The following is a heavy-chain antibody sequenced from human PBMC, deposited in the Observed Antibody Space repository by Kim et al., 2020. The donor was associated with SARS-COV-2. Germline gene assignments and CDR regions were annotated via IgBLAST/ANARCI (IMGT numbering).Heavy chain of an antibody. Sequence: SETLSLTCGIFDGSLNGFYWNWIRQPPGKGLEWIGEINYSGTTNSNPSLKSRLTISVDTSKNQFSLSLSSVTAADTAVYYCARVVNSIQIGFDSWGQGTLGTVSS. J-gene: IGHJ4*02. V-gene: IGHV4-34*01. CDR1: DGSLNGFY. CDR2: INYSGTT. CDR3: ARVVNSIQIGFDS. D-gene: IGHD5-18*01.